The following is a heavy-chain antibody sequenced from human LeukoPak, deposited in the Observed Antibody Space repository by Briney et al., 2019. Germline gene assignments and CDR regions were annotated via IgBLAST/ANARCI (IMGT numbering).Heavy chain of an antibody. CDR1: GYSSSSGYY. Sequence: PSETLSLTCTVSGYSSSSGYYWGWMRQPPGKGLGWIGSIYHNGSTYYTPSLKSQVTISAATSKPQSSLKVNSVTAADTAVYYCARTYDSSGYYYYWGQGTLVTVSS. D-gene: IGHD3-22*01. V-gene: IGHV4-38-2*02. CDR2: IYHNGST. CDR3: ARTYDSSGYYYY. J-gene: IGHJ4*02.